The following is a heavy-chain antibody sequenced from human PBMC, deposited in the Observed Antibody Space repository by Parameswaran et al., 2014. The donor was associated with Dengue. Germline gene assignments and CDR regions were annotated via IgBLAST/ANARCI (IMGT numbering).Heavy chain of an antibody. V-gene: IGHV7-4-1*01. Sequence: WVRQAPGQGLEWMGWINTNTGNPTYAQGFTGRFVFSLDTSVSTAYLQICSLKAEDTAVYYCAPLTRGVVYPPPMTTVINNWGQGTLVTVSS. CDR2: INTNTGNP. J-gene: IGHJ4*02. CDR3: APLTRGVVYPPPMTTVINN. D-gene: IGHD4-17*01.